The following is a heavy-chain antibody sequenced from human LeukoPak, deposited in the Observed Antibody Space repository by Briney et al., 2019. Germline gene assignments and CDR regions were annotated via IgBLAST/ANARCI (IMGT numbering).Heavy chain of an antibody. CDR3: ASHGCGGTCYSSFDY. J-gene: IGHJ4*02. Sequence: GGSLRLSCAASGFTFTSSAMSWGRQTPGKGLEWVSTISGSGGNTYSADSVKGRFTISRDNSKNTMYLQMNSLRAEDTAVYYCASHGCGGTCYSSFDYWGRGPLLTV. CDR1: GFTFTSSA. CDR2: ISGSGGNT. D-gene: IGHD2-15*01. V-gene: IGHV3-23*01.